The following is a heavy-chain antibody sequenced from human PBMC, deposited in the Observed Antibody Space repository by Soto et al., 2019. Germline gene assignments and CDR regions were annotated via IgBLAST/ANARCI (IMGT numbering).Heavy chain of an antibody. J-gene: IGHJ4*01. D-gene: IGHD3-3*02. CDR2: ISHSGST. CDR1: GHSINSSHW. Sequence: SDTLSHLYAVSGHSINSSHWWRWVLCPPGKGLEWIGKISHSGSTNYKPSLTSRVTISVDKSKNHFSLKLTSVTAADTAVYYCAARHFWSGPWTHTRLDYWGHGTLVT. CDR3: AARHFWSGPWTHTRLDY. V-gene: IGHV4-4*02.